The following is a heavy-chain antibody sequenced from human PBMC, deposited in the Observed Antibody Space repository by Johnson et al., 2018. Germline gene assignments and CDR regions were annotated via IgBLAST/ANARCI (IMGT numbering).Heavy chain of an antibody. V-gene: IGHV3-7*01. CDR1: GFTFGDST. Sequence: EVRLLESGGGLVRPGRSLRLSCKTSGFTFGDSTMSWFRQAPGKGREWVANRKKEGREKYYVDSLKGRCTISRDNAKNSRYLQMNSLSGEDTAVYYCARRGDYDEGYFQHWGQGTLVIVSS. J-gene: IGHJ1*01. CDR3: ARRGDYDEGYFQH. D-gene: IGHD4-17*01. CDR2: RKKEGREK.